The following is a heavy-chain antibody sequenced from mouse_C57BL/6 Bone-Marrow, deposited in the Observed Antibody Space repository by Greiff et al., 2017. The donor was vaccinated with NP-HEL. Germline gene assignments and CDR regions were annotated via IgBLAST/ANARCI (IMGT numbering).Heavy chain of an antibody. CDR1: GFTFSDYG. Sequence: EVKVVESGGGLVKPGGSLKLSCAASGFTFSDYGMHWVRQAPEKGLEWVAYISSGSSTIYYADTVKGRFTISRDNAKNTLFLQMTSLRSEDTAMYYCARRSYLYYFDYWGQGTTRTVSS. J-gene: IGHJ2*01. V-gene: IGHV5-17*01. D-gene: IGHD6-5*01. CDR3: ARRSYLYYFDY. CDR2: ISSGSSTI.